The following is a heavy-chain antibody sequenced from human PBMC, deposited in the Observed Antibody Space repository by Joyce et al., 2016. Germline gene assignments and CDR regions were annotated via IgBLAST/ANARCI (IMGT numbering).Heavy chain of an antibody. Sequence: QVQLVESGGGVVQPGRSLRLSCAASGFTLSNYGVHWVRQAPGKGLAWVAVISYDGIYKYEADSVKGRFTISRDNSKNTVFLEMNSLRTEDTAVYYCAKILTATYSSGWFLDYWGQGTLVTVSS. J-gene: IGHJ4*02. V-gene: IGHV3-30*18. CDR2: ISYDGIYK. CDR3: AKILTATYSSGWFLDY. CDR1: GFTLSNYG. D-gene: IGHD6-25*01.